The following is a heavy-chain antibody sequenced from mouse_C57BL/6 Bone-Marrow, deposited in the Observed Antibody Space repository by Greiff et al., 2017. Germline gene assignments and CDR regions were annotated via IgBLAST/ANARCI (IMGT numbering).Heavy chain of an antibody. V-gene: IGHV1-19*01. CDR2: INPYNGGT. CDR3: ARSELGYAMDY. Sequence: VQLQQSGPVLVKPGASVKMSCKASGYTFTDYYMNWVKQSHGKSLEWIGVINPYNGGTSYNQKFKGKATLTVDKSSRTAYMELSSLTSEDSAVYYCARSELGYAMDYWGQGTSVTVS. J-gene: IGHJ4*01. CDR1: GYTFTDYY.